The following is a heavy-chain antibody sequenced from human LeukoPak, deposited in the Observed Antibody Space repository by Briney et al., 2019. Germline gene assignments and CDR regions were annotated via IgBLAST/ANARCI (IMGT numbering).Heavy chain of an antibody. CDR1: GFTFSNYG. Sequence: PGGSLRLSCGAPGFTFSNYGMLWVRQAPGKGLDWVAFIRYDGNNKLYADSVKGRFTISRDNSKNTLYLHINSLRAEDTAVYYCVKDNPLDYWGQGTLVIVSS. V-gene: IGHV3-30*02. D-gene: IGHD1-14*01. CDR2: IRYDGNNK. J-gene: IGHJ4*02. CDR3: VKDNPLDY.